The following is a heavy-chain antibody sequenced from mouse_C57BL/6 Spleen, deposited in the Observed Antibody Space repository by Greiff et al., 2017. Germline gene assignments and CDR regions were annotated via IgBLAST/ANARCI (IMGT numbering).Heavy chain of an antibody. Sequence: QVQLQQSGAELARPGASVMLSCKASGYTFTSYGLSWVKQRTGPGLEWIGEIYPRSGNTYYNEKFKGKATLTADKSSSTAYMELRSLTSEDCAVYFCARGITTVVSDYWGQGTTLTVSA. D-gene: IGHD1-1*01. CDR1: GYTFTSYG. J-gene: IGHJ2*01. CDR2: IYPRSGNT. V-gene: IGHV1-81*01. CDR3: ARGITTVVSDY.